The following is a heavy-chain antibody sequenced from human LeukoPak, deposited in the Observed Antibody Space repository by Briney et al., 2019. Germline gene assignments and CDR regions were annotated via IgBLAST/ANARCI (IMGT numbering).Heavy chain of an antibody. Sequence: PSETLSLTCAVYGGSFSGYYWSWIRQPPGKGLEWIGEINHSGSTNYNPPLKSRVTISVDTSKNQFSLKLSSVTAADTAVYYCARTLWGSYRPLDYWGQGTLVTVS. J-gene: IGHJ4*02. CDR1: GGSFSGYY. V-gene: IGHV4-34*01. CDR2: INHSGST. CDR3: ARTLWGSYRPLDY. D-gene: IGHD3-16*02.